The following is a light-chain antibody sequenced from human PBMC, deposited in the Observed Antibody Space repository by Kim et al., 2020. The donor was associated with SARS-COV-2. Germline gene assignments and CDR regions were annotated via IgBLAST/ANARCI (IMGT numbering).Light chain of an antibody. V-gene: IGLV3-21*01. CDR1: DIGSKS. Sequence: SYELTQPPSVSVAPGKTATITCGGDDIGSKSVHWYQQKPGQAPLLVIYYDRRRPSGIPERFSGSNSGNTATLTISRVEAGDEADYYCQVWISVSNYYVFGAGTKVTVL. CDR2: YDR. J-gene: IGLJ1*01. CDR3: QVWISVSNYYV.